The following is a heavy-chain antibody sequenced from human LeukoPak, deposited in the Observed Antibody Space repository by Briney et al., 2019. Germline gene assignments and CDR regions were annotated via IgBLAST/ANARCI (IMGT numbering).Heavy chain of an antibody. D-gene: IGHD4-17*01. CDR1: GFTFSNAW. CDR3: TTGAPHYGGFDY. V-gene: IGHV3-15*01. Sequence: GGSLRLSCAASGFTFSNAWMSWVRQAPGKGLEWVGRIKSKTDGGTTDYAAPVKGRFTISRDDSKNTLCLQMNSLKTEDTAVYYCTTGAPHYGGFDYWGQGTLVTVSS. J-gene: IGHJ4*02. CDR2: IKSKTDGGTT.